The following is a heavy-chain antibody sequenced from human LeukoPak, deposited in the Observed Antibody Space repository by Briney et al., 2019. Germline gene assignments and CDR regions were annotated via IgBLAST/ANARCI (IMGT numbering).Heavy chain of an antibody. CDR3: ARGVTMIVVVIHDWYFDL. Sequence: SETLSLTCTVSGGSISSSSYYWGWIRQPPGKGLEWIGSIYYTRSTYYNPSLKSRVTISVGTSKNQFSLKLTSVTAADPAVYYCARGVTMIVVVIHDWYFDLWGRGTLVTVSS. CDR1: GGSISSSSYY. CDR2: IYYTRST. D-gene: IGHD3-22*01. J-gene: IGHJ2*01. V-gene: IGHV4-39*01.